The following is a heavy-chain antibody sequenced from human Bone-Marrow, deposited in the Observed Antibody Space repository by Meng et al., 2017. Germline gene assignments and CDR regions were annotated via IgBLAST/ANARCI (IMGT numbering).Heavy chain of an antibody. CDR1: GFSFSDYW. Sequence: GESLKISCAASGFSFSDYWMTWVRQAPGEGLEWVASIKPDGSETKYVDSVKGRFTISRDNAKKSLLLQMKRLRVEDTAVYYCARALGWGRFDSWGQRTLVTVSS. CDR3: ARALGWGRFDS. V-gene: IGHV3-7*01. D-gene: IGHD3/OR15-3a*01. J-gene: IGHJ5*01. CDR2: IKPDGSET.